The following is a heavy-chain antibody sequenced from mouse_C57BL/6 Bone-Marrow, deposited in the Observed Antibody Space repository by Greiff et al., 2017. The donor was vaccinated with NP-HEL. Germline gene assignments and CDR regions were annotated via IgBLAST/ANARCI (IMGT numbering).Heavy chain of an antibody. V-gene: IGHV2-2*01. Sequence: VKVEESGPGLVQPSQSLSITCTVSGFSLTSYGVHWVRQSPGKGLEWLGVIWSGGSTDYNAAFISRLSISKDNSKSQVFFKMNSLQADDTAIYYCARNRGSSYVKYFDYWGQGTTLTVSS. J-gene: IGHJ2*01. CDR1: GFSLTSYG. D-gene: IGHD1-1*01. CDR2: IWSGGST. CDR3: ARNRGSSYVKYFDY.